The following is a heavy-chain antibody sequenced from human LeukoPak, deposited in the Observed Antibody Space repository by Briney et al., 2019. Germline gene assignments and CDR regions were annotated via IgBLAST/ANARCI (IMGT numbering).Heavy chain of an antibody. CDR1: GGTFSSYA. D-gene: IGHD2-2*01. Sequence: ASVKVSCKASGGTFSSYAISWVRQAPGQGLEWMGWINPNSGGTNYAQKFQGRVTMTRDTSISTAYMELSRLRSDDTAVYYCARGYCSSTSCYASNFDYWGQGTLVTVSS. V-gene: IGHV1-2*02. J-gene: IGHJ4*02. CDR3: ARGYCSSTSCYASNFDY. CDR2: INPNSGGT.